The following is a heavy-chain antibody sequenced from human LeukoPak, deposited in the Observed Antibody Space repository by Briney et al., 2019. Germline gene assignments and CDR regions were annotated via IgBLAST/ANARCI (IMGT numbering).Heavy chain of an antibody. Sequence: ASVKVSCKASGYTFTSYDINWVRQAPGQGLEWMGWVNPKSGNTGYKQKFQARVTITRDTSITTAYMELSSLRSDDTAVYYCAKDLYSRRMNYYGSGSYFAYWGQGTLVTVSS. V-gene: IGHV1-8*03. CDR2: VNPKSGNT. CDR3: AKDLYSRRMNYYGSGSYFAY. CDR1: GYTFTSYD. D-gene: IGHD3-10*01. J-gene: IGHJ4*02.